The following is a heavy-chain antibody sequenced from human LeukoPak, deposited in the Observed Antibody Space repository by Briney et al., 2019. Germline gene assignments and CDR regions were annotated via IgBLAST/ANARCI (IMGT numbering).Heavy chain of an antibody. Sequence: ASVKVSCKASGYTFTSYYMHWVRQAPGQGLEWMGWINPNSGGTNYAQKFQGRVTMTRDTSISTAYMELSRLRSDDTAVYYCARDPNSSSWYQGDYWGQGTLVTVSS. V-gene: IGHV1-2*02. CDR2: INPNSGGT. J-gene: IGHJ4*02. CDR1: GYTFTSYY. CDR3: ARDPNSSSWYQGDY. D-gene: IGHD6-13*01.